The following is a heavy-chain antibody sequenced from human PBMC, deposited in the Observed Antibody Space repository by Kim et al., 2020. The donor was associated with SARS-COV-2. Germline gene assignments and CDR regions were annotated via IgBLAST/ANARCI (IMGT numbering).Heavy chain of an antibody. CDR3: ARAIIVVVPAAIDY. Sequence: SQKFQGRVTITRDTSASTAYMELSSLRSEDTAVYYCARAIIVVVPAAIDYWGQGTLVTVSS. J-gene: IGHJ4*02. D-gene: IGHD2-2*01. V-gene: IGHV1-3*01.